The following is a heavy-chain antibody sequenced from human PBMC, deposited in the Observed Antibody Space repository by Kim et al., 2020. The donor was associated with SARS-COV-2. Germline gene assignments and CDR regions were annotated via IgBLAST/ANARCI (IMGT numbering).Heavy chain of an antibody. V-gene: IGHV3-48*03. J-gene: IGHJ3*02. D-gene: IGHD3-22*01. CDR2: ISSSGSTI. CDR3: ARGRSITMIVVVITDAFDI. CDR1: GFTFSSYE. Sequence: GGSLRLSCAASGFTFSSYEMNWVRQAPGKGLEWVSYISSSGSTIYYADSVKGRFTISRDNAKNSLYLQMNSLRAEDTAVYYCARGRSITMIVVVITDAFDIWGQGTMVTVSS.